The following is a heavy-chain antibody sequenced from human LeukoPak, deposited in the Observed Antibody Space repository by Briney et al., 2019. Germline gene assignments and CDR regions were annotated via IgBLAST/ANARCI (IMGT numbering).Heavy chain of an antibody. CDR3: ARDTSRSGYSGYDYLGAYYDY. CDR2: INPSGGST. CDR1: GYTFTSYY. Sequence: ASVKVSCKASGYTFTSYYMHWVRQAPGQGLEWMGIINPSGGSTSYAQKFQGRVTMTRDTSTSTVYMELRSLRSDDTAVYYCARDTSRSGYSGYDYLGAYYDYWGQGTLVTVSS. J-gene: IGHJ4*02. V-gene: IGHV1-46*01. D-gene: IGHD5-12*01.